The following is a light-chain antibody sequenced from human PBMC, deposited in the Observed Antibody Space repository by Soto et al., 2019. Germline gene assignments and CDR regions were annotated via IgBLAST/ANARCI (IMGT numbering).Light chain of an antibody. J-gene: IGLJ3*02. Sequence: QSVLTQPPSASGTPGQRVTIFCSGSSSNIGSNTVNWYQQLPGTAPKLLIYSNNQRPSGVPDRFSGSKSGTSASLAISGLQSEDEADYYCAAWDDNLNGWVFGGGTKLTVL. CDR2: SNN. CDR1: SSNIGSNT. V-gene: IGLV1-44*01. CDR3: AAWDDNLNGWV.